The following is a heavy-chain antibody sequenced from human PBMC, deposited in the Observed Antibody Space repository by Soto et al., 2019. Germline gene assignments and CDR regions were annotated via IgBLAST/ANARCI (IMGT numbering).Heavy chain of an antibody. CDR1: GGSVNGYY. V-gene: IGHV4-59*02. CDR2: IYYSGST. CDR3: ARDRGVPEGYYYGMDV. D-gene: IGHD3-10*01. J-gene: IGHJ6*02. Sequence: SETLSLTCAVYGGSVNGYYWNWIRQPPGKGLEWIGYIYYSGSTNYNPSLKSRVTISVDTSKNQFSLKLSSVTAADTAVYYCARDRGVPEGYYYGMDVWGQGTTVTVSS.